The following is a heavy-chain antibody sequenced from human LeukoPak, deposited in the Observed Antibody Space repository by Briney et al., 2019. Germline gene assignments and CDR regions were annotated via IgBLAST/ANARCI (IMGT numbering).Heavy chain of an antibody. Sequence: SVKVSCKVSGGTFRSYAISWVRQAPGQGLEGMGGIIPIFGTANYAQKFQGRVTITADESTSTAYMELSSLRSEDTAVYYCARGNGPHYDFWSGYYLATGYWGQGTLVTVSS. CDR3: ARGNGPHYDFWSGYYLATGY. CDR1: GGTFRSYA. J-gene: IGHJ4*02. V-gene: IGHV1-69*01. CDR2: IIPIFGTA. D-gene: IGHD3-3*01.